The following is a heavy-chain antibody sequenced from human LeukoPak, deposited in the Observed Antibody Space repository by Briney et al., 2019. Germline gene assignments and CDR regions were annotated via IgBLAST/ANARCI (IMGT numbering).Heavy chain of an antibody. Sequence: KTSETLSLTCTVSGGSISSYYWSWIRQPPGKGLEWIGYIYYSGSTNYNPSLKSRVTISVDTSKNQFSLKLSSVTAADTAVYYGAREGEMVTSALDYWGQGTLVTVSS. CDR2: IYYSGST. D-gene: IGHD5-24*01. CDR3: AREGEMVTSALDY. J-gene: IGHJ4*02. CDR1: GGSISSYY. V-gene: IGHV4-59*01.